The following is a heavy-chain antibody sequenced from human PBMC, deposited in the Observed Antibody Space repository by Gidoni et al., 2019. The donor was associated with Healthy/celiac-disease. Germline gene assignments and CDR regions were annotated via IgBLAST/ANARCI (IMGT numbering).Heavy chain of an antibody. CDR1: GYTFTSYG. V-gene: IGHV1-18*01. CDR3: AVVRIFGVVIPLVDTAMAHPMDV. Sequence: QVQLVQSGAEVKKPGASVKDSCKASGYTFTSYGISWVRQAPGQGLEWMGWISAYNGNTNYAQKLQGRVTMTTDTSTSTAYMELRSLRSDDTAVYYCAVVRIFGVVIPLVDTAMAHPMDVWGQGTTVTVSS. J-gene: IGHJ6*02. CDR2: ISAYNGNT. D-gene: IGHD3-3*01.